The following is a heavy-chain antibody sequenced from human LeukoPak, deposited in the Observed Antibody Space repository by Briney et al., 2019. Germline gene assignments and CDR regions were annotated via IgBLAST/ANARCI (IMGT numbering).Heavy chain of an antibody. CDR2: INDSGDT. D-gene: IGHD2-15*01. V-gene: IGHV4-34*01. Sequence: SETLSLTCAVYGGSFSGYYWSWIRQPPGKGLEWIADINDSGDTNYYPSLKSRVTISEDTSKNQFSLKLSSVTAADTAVYYCARSAKDCSGGKCFHTGFDYWGQGTLVTGSS. CDR3: ARSAKDCSGGKCFHTGFDY. CDR1: GGSFSGYY. J-gene: IGHJ4*02.